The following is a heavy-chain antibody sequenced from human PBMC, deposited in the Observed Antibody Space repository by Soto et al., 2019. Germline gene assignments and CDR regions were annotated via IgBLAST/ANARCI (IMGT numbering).Heavy chain of an antibody. V-gene: IGHV3-66*01. D-gene: IGHD6-13*01. Sequence: EVQLVESGGGLVQPGGSLRLSCAASGFTVSSNYMSWVRQAPGKGLEWVSVIYSGGSTYYADSVKGRFTISRDNSKNTLYLQMNSLRAEDTAVYYCARENPPLRSSSLGWFDPWGQGTLVTVSS. CDR1: GFTVSSNY. CDR2: IYSGGST. CDR3: ARENPPLRSSSLGWFDP. J-gene: IGHJ5*02.